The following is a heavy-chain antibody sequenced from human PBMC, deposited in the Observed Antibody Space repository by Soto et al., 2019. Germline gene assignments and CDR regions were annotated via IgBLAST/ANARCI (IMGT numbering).Heavy chain of an antibody. J-gene: IGHJ6*02. V-gene: IGHV4-34*01. CDR2: INHSGST. Sequence: KPSETLSLTCAVYGGSFSGYYWSWIRQPPGKGLEWIGEINHSGSTNYNPSLKSRVTISVDTSKNQFSLKLSSVTAADTAVYYCARGPLWAYYGMDVWGQGTTVTVS. CDR1: GGSFSGYY. D-gene: IGHD3-10*01. CDR3: ARGPLWAYYGMDV.